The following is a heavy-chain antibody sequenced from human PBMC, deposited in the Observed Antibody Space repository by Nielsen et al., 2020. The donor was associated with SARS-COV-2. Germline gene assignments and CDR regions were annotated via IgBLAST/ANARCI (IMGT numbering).Heavy chain of an antibody. CDR1: GYTFTSHG. CDR2: ISAYNGKT. V-gene: IGHV1-18*04. Sequence: ASVKVSCKASGYTFTSHGISWVRQAPGQGLEWMGWISAYNGKTSYTQRLQGRVTMTTDTSTTTAYMELRSLRSDDTAVYYCARAPALIGGGVDYGMDVWGQGTTVTVSS. J-gene: IGHJ6*02. D-gene: IGHD2-15*01. CDR3: ARAPALIGGGVDYGMDV.